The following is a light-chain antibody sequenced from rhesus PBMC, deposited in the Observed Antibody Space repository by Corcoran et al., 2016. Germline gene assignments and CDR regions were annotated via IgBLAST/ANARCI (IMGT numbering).Light chain of an antibody. CDR3: QHYYDNPLP. CDR2: AAS. V-gene: IGKV1-25*02. CDR1: ENIYSN. J-gene: IGKJ4*01. Sequence: DIQMTQSPSSLSASVGDRVTITCRASENIYSNLAWYQQKPGKAPKLLIYAASRLQTGIPSRFSGSGSGTVFTLTISSLQPEDSAAYYCQHYYDNPLPFGGGTKVELK.